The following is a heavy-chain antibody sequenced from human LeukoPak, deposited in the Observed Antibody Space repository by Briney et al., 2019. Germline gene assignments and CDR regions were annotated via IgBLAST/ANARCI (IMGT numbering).Heavy chain of an antibody. CDR2: ISGSGGST. Sequence: GGSLRLSCAASGFTFSSYAMGWVRQAPGKGLEWVSAISGSGGSTYYADSVKGRFTISRDNSKNTLYLQMNSLKSEDTAVYYRSTLTSRGLSDSWGQGTLVTVSS. J-gene: IGHJ4*02. CDR1: GFTFSSYA. V-gene: IGHV3-23*01. CDR3: STLTSRGLSDS. D-gene: IGHD4-11*01.